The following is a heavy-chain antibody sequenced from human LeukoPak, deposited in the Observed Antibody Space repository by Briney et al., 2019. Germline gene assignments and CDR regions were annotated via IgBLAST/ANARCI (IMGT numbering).Heavy chain of an antibody. D-gene: IGHD3-16*01. CDR1: GYTLTDFS. J-gene: IGHJ4*02. Sequence: ASLKVSCNISGYTLTDFSMHWVRQAPGKGLEWMGGFNREDDEAIYAPHFQGRVTVTEDTSTDTAYMELSSLRSEDTAVYYCATRDFYYDNGGPPRARDWGEETLVTFPS. CDR2: FNREDDEA. CDR3: ATRDFYYDNGGPPRARD. V-gene: IGHV1-24*01.